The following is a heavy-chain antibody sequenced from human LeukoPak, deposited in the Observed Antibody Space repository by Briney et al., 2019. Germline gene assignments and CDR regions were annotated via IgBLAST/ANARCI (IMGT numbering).Heavy chain of an antibody. CDR1: GFTFSSHV. J-gene: IGHJ4*02. D-gene: IGHD3-22*01. Sequence: PGGSLRLSCAASGFTFSSHVMHWVRQAPGKGLEWVAVISSDGSSKYYADSVKGRFTISRDNSKNTLYLQMKSLRVEDTAVYYCAREGTTIVVALDYWGQGTLVTVSS. CDR3: AREGTTIVVALDY. V-gene: IGHV3-30-3*01. CDR2: ISSDGSSK.